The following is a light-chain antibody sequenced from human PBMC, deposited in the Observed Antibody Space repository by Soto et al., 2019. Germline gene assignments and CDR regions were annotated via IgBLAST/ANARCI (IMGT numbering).Light chain of an antibody. Sequence: QSVLTQPRSVSGSPGQSVTISCTGTSSDDGGYNYVSWYQQHPGKAPKLMIYDVSKRPSGVPDRFSGSKSGNTASLTISGLQAEDEADYYCCSYAGSYTFGVFGGGTKLTVL. V-gene: IGLV2-11*01. J-gene: IGLJ2*01. CDR2: DVS. CDR3: CSYAGSYTFGV. CDR1: SSDDGGYNY.